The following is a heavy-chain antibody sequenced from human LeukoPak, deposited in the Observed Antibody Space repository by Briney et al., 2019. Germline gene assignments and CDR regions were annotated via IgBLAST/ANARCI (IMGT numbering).Heavy chain of an antibody. J-gene: IGHJ4*02. V-gene: IGHV5-51*01. Sequence: GASLKISCKGSGYTFNTYWIGWVRQMPGKGLEWMGIIYPRDSSTKYSPSFQGQVTISVDKSISTAYLQWGSLKASDTAMYYCARPVYFGSHYWGQGTPVTVSS. D-gene: IGHD3-10*01. CDR3: ARPVYFGSHY. CDR2: IYPRDSST. CDR1: GYTFNTYW.